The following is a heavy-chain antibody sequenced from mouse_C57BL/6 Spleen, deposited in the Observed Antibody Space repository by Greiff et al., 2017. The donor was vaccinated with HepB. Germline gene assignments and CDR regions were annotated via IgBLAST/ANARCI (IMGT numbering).Heavy chain of an antibody. CDR1: GFTFSDYG. CDR3: ARDHYYGSSSFAY. J-gene: IGHJ3*01. Sequence: EVQLQESGGGLVKPGGSLKLSCAASGFTFSDYGMHWVRQAPEKGLEWVAYISSGSSTIYYADTVKGRFTISRDNAKNTLFLQMTSLRSEDTAMYYCARDHYYGSSSFAYWGQGTLVTVSA. D-gene: IGHD1-1*01. V-gene: IGHV5-17*01. CDR2: ISSGSSTI.